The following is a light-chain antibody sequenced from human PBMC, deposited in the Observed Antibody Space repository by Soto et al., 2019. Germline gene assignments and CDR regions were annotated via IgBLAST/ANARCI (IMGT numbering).Light chain of an antibody. J-gene: IGKJ5*01. Sequence: DLQMTQSPSSLSASVGDRVTITCRASQSISRYLNWYHQKLRKAPNLLIYVASSLQSEVPSRFSGSGSGTDFTLTITSLQPEDFATYYCQQSYGTPITFGQGTRLENK. CDR1: QSISRY. CDR2: VAS. V-gene: IGKV1-39*01. CDR3: QQSYGTPIT.